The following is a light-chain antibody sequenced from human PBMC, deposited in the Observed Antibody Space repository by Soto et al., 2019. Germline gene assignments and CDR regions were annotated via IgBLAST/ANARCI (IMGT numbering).Light chain of an antibody. CDR2: EVS. V-gene: IGLV2-8*01. J-gene: IGLJ2*01. CDR1: SSDVGGYNY. CDR3: SSYAGSTVV. Sequence: QSVLTQPPSASGSPGQSVTISCTGTSSDVGGYNYVSWYQQHPGKAPELMIYEVSKRPSGVPDRFSGSKSGNTASLTVSGLQAEDEADYYCSSYAGSTVVFGGGTKLTVL.